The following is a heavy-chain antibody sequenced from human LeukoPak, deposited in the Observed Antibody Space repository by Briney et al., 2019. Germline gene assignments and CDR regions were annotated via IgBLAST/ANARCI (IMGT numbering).Heavy chain of an antibody. V-gene: IGHV3-23*01. CDR3: AKRAVAGPGSTYYFDS. Sequence: GGSLRLSCAASGFTFSRYAMSWVRQAPGKGLEWVSDISGRGGSTYYADSVKGRFTISRDNSKNTLYLRMNSLRVEDTAVYYCAKRAVAGPGSTYYFDSSGPGTLVTVSS. CDR2: ISGRGGST. D-gene: IGHD6-19*01. CDR1: GFTFSRYA. J-gene: IGHJ4*02.